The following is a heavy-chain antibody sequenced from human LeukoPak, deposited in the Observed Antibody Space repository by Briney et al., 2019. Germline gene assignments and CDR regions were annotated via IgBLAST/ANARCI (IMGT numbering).Heavy chain of an antibody. CDR3: AIGGEFRGSAFDI. V-gene: IGHV1-46*02. CDR2: INPTSGRT. D-gene: IGHD3-10*01. Sequence: VASVKISCKASTYIFNKYYIHWVRQAPGRGLEWMGIINPTSGRTSYAQNFQARVTMTRDMSTNTMYLDLSSLKSDDTAVYYCAIGGEFRGSAFDIWGQGTTVIVSS. CDR1: TYIFNKYY. J-gene: IGHJ3*02.